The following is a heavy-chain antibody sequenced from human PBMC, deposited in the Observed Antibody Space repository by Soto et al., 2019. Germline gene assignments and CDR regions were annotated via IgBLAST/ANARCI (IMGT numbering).Heavy chain of an antibody. CDR2: IRSKAYGGTT. J-gene: IGHJ6*02. Sequence: GGSLRLSCTASGFTLGDYAMIWFRQAPGKGLEWVGFIRSKAYGGTTEYAASVKGRFTISRDDSKSIAYLQMNSLKTEDTAVYYCKAYYDFWSGYNPYYYGMDVWGQGTTVTVSS. CDR3: KAYYDFWSGYNPYYYGMDV. V-gene: IGHV3-49*03. D-gene: IGHD3-3*01. CDR1: GFTLGDYA.